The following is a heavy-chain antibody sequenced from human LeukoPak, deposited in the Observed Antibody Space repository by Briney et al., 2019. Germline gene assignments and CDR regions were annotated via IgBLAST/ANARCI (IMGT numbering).Heavy chain of an antibody. CDR3: AREPPPADYDDAFDI. D-gene: IGHD4-17*01. J-gene: IGHJ3*02. CDR1: GYTFTGYY. CDR2: INPNSGGT. Sequence: GASVKVSCKDSGYTFTGYYMHWVRQAPGQGLEWMGWINPNSGGTNYAQKFQGRVTMTRDTSISTAYMELSRLRSDDTAVYYRAREPPPADYDDAFDIWGQGTMVTVSS. V-gene: IGHV1-2*02.